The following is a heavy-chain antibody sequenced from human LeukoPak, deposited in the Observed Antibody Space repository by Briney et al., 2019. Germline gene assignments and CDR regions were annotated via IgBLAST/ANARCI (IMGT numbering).Heavy chain of an antibody. J-gene: IGHJ6*03. CDR3: ARDWDQLVPSKGGPPRYFYFMDV. Sequence: ASVKVSCKTSGYTFTDYNMHWVRQAPGQGPEWMGWIDPNRGGTNYAHRFQDRVTITRDTSISTVYMELNNLRSDDTAVYYCARDWDQLVPSKGGPPRYFYFMDVWGKGTSVIVSS. CDR2: IDPNRGGT. V-gene: IGHV1-2*07. D-gene: IGHD2-15*01. CDR1: GYTFTDYN.